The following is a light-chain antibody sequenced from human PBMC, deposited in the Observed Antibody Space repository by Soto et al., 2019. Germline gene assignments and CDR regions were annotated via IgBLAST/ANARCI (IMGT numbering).Light chain of an antibody. CDR1: SSHVDTYNY. J-gene: IGLJ1*01. Sequence: QSALTQPASVSGSPGQSITISCTGSSSHVDTYNYITWYQQLPGKAPKVLIYDVSNRPSGVSDRFSGSKSGNTASLTISGLLTEDEGDYYCSSYTSTTPFVFGTGTKLTVL. CDR3: SSYTSTTPFV. CDR2: DVS. V-gene: IGLV2-14*01.